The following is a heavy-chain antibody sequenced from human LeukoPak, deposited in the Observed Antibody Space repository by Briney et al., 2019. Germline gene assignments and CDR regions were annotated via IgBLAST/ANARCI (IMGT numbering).Heavy chain of an antibody. CDR1: GFTFSSYS. J-gene: IGHJ4*02. CDR2: ISSSSSTI. Sequence: GGSLRLSCAASGFTFSSYSMNWVRQAPGKGLEWVSYISSSSSTIYYAGSVKGRFTISRDNAKNSLYLQMNSLRAEDTAVYYCARDLDYWGQGTLVTVSS. V-gene: IGHV3-48*01. CDR3: ARDLDY.